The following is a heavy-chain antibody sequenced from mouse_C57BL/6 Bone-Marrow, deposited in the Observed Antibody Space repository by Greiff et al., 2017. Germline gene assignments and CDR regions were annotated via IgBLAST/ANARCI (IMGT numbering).Heavy chain of an antibody. Sequence: EVMLVESGPELVKPGASVKMSCKASGYTFTDYNMHWVKQSHGKSLEWIGYINPNNGGTSYNQKFKGKATLTVNKSSSTAYMELRSLTSEDSAVYYCASGPYFDYWGQGTTLTVSS. D-gene: IGHD3-1*01. V-gene: IGHV1-22*01. J-gene: IGHJ2*01. CDR3: ASGPYFDY. CDR1: GYTFTDYN. CDR2: INPNNGGT.